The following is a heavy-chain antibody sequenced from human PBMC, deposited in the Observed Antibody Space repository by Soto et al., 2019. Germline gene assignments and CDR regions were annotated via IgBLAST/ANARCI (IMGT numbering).Heavy chain of an antibody. CDR1: GGSFSGYY. D-gene: IGHD3-3*01. CDR3: ARGVYYDFWSGYSYGMDV. CDR2: INHSGST. J-gene: IGHJ6*02. V-gene: IGHV4-34*01. Sequence: WETLSLTCAVYGGSFSGYYWSWIRQPPGKGLEWIGEINHSGSTNYNPSLKSRVTISVDTSKNQFSLKLSSVTAADTAVYYCARGVYYDFWSGYSYGMDVWGQGTTVTVSS.